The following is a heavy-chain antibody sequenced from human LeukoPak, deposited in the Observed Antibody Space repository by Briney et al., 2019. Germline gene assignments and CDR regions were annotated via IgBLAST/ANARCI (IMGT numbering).Heavy chain of an antibody. D-gene: IGHD3-3*01. J-gene: IGHJ3*02. CDR2: IIPILGIA. Sequence: SVEVSCKASGGTFSSYTISWVRQAPGQGLEWMGRIIPILGIANYAQKFQGRVTITADKSTSTAYMELSSLRSEDTAVYYCARSDYDFWSGGAFDIWGQGTMVTVSS. V-gene: IGHV1-69*02. CDR1: GGTFSSYT. CDR3: ARSDYDFWSGGAFDI.